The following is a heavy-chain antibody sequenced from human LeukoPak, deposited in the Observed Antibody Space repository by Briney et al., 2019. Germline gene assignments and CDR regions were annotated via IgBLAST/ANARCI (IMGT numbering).Heavy chain of an antibody. J-gene: IGHJ4*02. CDR2: IIPIFGTA. CDR1: GGTFSSYA. CDR3: ARDKRGHGYSDY. V-gene: IGHV1-69*13. Sequence: GASVKVSCKASGGTFSSYAISWVRQAPGQGLEWMGGIIPIFGTANYAQKFQGRVTITADESTSTAYMELSSLRSEDTAVYYCARDKRGHGYSDYWGQGTLVTVSS. D-gene: IGHD5-24*01.